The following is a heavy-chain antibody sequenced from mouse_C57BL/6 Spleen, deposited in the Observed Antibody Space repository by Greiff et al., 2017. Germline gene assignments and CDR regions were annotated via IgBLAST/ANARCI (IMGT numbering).Heavy chain of an antibody. V-gene: IGHV1-50*01. CDR2: IDPSDSYT. D-gene: IGHD3-1*01. CDR3: ARSGGLYWYFDV. Sequence: QVQLQQPGAELVKPGASVKLSCKASGYTFTSYWMQWVKQRPGQGLEWIGEIDPSDSYTNYNQKFKGKATLTVDTSSSTAYMQLSSLTSEDSAVYYCARSGGLYWYFDVWGTGTTGTVSS. J-gene: IGHJ1*03. CDR1: GYTFTSYW.